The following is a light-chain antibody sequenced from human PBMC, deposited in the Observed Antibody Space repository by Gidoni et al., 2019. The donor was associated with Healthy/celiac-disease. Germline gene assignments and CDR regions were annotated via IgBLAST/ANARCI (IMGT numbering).Light chain of an antibody. CDR3: QQRSNWPPLT. Sequence: ELVSTQSPATLSSSPGERATLSCRASQSVSSYLAWYQQKPGPAPRLLIYDASNRATGTPARFSGSGCGTDFALTISSLEPEDFAVYYCQQRSNWPPLTFGGGTKVEIK. CDR2: DAS. CDR1: QSVSSY. J-gene: IGKJ4*01. V-gene: IGKV3-11*01.